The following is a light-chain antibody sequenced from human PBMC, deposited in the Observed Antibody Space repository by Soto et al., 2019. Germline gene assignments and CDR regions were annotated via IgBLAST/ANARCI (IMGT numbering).Light chain of an antibody. CDR2: GAS. CDR3: QQYKNWPPLT. J-gene: IGKJ4*01. CDR1: QSVGSA. V-gene: IGKV3-15*01. Sequence: EIVMTQSPATLSVSPGETATLSCRASQSVGSAVAWYQHKPGQAPRLLIVGASIRATGVPGRFSGGGSGTEFTLTISSLQSEDFAVYYCQQYKNWPPLTFGGGTTMEI.